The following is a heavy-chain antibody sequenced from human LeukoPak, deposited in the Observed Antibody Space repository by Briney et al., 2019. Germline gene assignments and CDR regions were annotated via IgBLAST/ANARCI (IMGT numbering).Heavy chain of an antibody. CDR1: GYTFTSYD. Sequence: GASVKVSCKASGYTFTSYDINWVRQATGQGLEWMGWMNPNSGNTGYAQKFQGRVTMTRNTSISTAYMELSSLRSEDTAVYYCARGGGGWWLQIFSYYYGMDVWGQGTTVTVSS. V-gene: IGHV1-8*01. CDR2: MNPNSGNT. D-gene: IGHD5-24*01. CDR3: ARGGGGWWLQIFSYYYGMDV. J-gene: IGHJ6*02.